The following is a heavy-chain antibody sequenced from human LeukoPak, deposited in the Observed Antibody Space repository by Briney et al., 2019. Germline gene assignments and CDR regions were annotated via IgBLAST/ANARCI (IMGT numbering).Heavy chain of an antibody. D-gene: IGHD3-3*01. CDR3: ARGRGDFWSGYYYFDY. Sequence: SETLSLTCAVYGGSFSGYYWSWIRQPPGKGLEWIGEINHSGSTNYNPSLKSRVTISVDTSKNQFSLKLSPVTAADTAVYYCARGRGDFWSGYYYFDYWGQGTLVTVSS. CDR2: INHSGST. CDR1: GGSFSGYY. V-gene: IGHV4-34*01. J-gene: IGHJ4*02.